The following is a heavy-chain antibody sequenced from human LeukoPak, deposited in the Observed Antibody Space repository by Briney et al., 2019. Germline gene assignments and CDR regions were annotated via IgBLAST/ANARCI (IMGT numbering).Heavy chain of an antibody. V-gene: IGHV3-64*01. Sequence: GGSLRLSCAASGFTFSNYAMYWVRQAPGKGLECVSAISNSGGSTYYANSVKGRFTISRDNSKNTLYLQMGSLRVEDMAVYYCARGYCSTISCYKDYWGQGTLVTVSS. CDR1: GFTFSNYA. CDR3: ARGYCSTISCYKDY. D-gene: IGHD2-2*01. CDR2: ISNSGGST. J-gene: IGHJ4*02.